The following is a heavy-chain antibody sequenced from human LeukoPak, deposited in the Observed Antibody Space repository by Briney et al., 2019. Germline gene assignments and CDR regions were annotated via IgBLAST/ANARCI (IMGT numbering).Heavy chain of an antibody. CDR2: ISTSGII. CDR3: ARSGYTYGPGGFDL. V-gene: IGHV3-48*01. CDR1: GFTISNYN. Sequence: GGSLRLSCAASGFTISNYNMDWVRQAPGKGLVWISYISTSGIIYYADSVRGRFTISRDNAKNSLYLQMSSLRAEDTAVYYCARSGYTYGPGGFDLWGQGTLVIVSS. D-gene: IGHD5-18*01. J-gene: IGHJ4*02.